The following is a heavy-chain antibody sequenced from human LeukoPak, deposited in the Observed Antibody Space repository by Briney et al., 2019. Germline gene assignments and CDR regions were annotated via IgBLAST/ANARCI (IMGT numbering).Heavy chain of an antibody. CDR2: IYSGGST. V-gene: IGHV3-66*02. Sequence: GGSLRLSCAASGFTVSSNYMSWVRQAPGKGQEWVSVIYSGGSTYYADSVKGRFTISRDDSKNTLYLQMNSLRAEDTAVYYCARGNYDLAVAANQYYYYYMDVWGKGTTVTVSS. D-gene: IGHD2-15*01. CDR3: ARGNYDLAVAANQYYYYYMDV. J-gene: IGHJ6*03. CDR1: GFTVSSNY.